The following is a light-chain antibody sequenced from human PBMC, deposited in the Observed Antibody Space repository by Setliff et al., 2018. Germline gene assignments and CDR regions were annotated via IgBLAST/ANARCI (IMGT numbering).Light chain of an antibody. J-gene: IGLJ1*01. V-gene: IGLV2-14*03. CDR1: SSDVGSYDF. CDR3: SAYTSSSTYV. CDR2: DVT. Sequence: QSVLTQPASVSGSPGLSITISCSGTSSDVGSYDFVSWYQQHPAKAPKLIIYDVTNRPSGVPNRFSGSKAGNTASLTISGLQAEDEADYYCSAYTSSSTYVFGTGTKVTVL.